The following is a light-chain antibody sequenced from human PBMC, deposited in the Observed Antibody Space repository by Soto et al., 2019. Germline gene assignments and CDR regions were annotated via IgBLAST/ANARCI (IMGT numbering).Light chain of an antibody. V-gene: IGKV3-15*01. CDR3: QQYNNWPLT. CDR1: QSVSGY. Sequence: EIVMTQSPATLSVSPGERATLSCRASQSVSGYLAWYQQKPGQAPRLLIYDTSTRATGIPARFSGSGSGTEFTLTISSLQSEDFAVYYCQQYNNWPLTFGGGTKVEIK. CDR2: DTS. J-gene: IGKJ4*01.